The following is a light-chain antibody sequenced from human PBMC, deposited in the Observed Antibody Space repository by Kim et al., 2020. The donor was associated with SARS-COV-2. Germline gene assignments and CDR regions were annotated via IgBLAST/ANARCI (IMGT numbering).Light chain of an antibody. CDR2: DAS. CDR1: RDISNY. CDR3: QQYEDVSLT. Sequence: DIQMTQSPSSLSASVGDRVIITCQASRDISNYLNWYRQKPGKAPGVLIYDASTLETGVPSRFSGSGSGTHFTFTINSLLPEDIGTYYCQQYEDVSLTFGGGTKVDIK. V-gene: IGKV1-33*01. J-gene: IGKJ4*01.